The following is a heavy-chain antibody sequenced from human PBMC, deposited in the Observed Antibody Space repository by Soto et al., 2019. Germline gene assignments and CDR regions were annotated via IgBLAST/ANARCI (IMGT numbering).Heavy chain of an antibody. J-gene: IGHJ3*01. CDR3: ALWELRYFDWLLFYRGSLDV. V-gene: IGHV1-8*01. CDR1: GYTFTSYD. Sequence: ASVKVSCKASGYTFTSYDINWVRQATGQGLEWMGWMNPNSGNTGYAQKFQGRVTMTRNTSISTAYMELSSLRSEDTAVYYCALWELRYFDWLLFYRGSLDVLGQGRMV. D-gene: IGHD3-9*01. CDR2: MNPNSGNT.